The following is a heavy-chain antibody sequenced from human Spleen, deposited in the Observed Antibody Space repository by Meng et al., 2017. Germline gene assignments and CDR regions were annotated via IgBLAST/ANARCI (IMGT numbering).Heavy chain of an antibody. CDR1: GGPFSGCF. CDR2: IFYSGRP. J-gene: IGHJ4*02. D-gene: IGHD6-19*01. Sequence: QVQLQQWGAGVLEPSETLSHTCVVSGGPFSGCFRSWIRQPPGKGLEWIGYIFYSGRPNYSPSLKSRVTISIDTSKNQFSLRLSSVTPADTAMYYCASGSGSGWYYFDNWGQGTLVTVSS. CDR3: ASGSGSGWYYFDN. V-gene: IGHV4-34*02.